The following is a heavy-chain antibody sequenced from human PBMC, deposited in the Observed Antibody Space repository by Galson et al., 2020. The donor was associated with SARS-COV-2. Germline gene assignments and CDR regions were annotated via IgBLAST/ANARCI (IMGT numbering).Heavy chain of an antibody. CDR1: GGSISSVGYY. D-gene: IGHD3-22*01. V-gene: IGHV4-31*03. J-gene: IGHJ4*02. Sequence: SETLSLTCTVSGGSISSVGYYWSWVRQHPGEGLEWIGYVNYSGTTNYNPSLKSRITMSVDTSKNQFSLNLSSVTAADTAIYYCTVYYYDSGGSYFFDYWGLGTRVTVSS. CDR3: TVYYYDSGGSYFFDY. CDR2: VNYSGTT.